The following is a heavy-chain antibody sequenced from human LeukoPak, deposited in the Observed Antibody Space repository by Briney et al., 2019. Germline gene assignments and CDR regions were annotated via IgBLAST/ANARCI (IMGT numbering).Heavy chain of an antibody. J-gene: IGHJ3*02. V-gene: IGHV3-9*01. CDR2: ISWNSVRI. D-gene: IGHD3-10*01. CDR3: AKDFYYGSGSYGSGGFDI. CDR1: GFTFDDYA. Sequence: GRSLRLSCAASGFTFDDYALHWVRQAPGKGPEWVSGISWNSVRIDYADSVKGRFTISRDNAKNSLYLQMNSLTAEDTALYYCAKDFYYGSGSYGSGGFDIWGQGTMVTVSS.